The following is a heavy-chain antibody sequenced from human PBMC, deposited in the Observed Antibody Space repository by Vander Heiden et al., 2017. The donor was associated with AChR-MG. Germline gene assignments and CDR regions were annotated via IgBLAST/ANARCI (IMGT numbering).Heavy chain of an antibody. CDR3: ARHPPYNGFDP. CDR1: GGSITSGGYC. CDR2: VYYSGST. D-gene: IGHD3-10*01. J-gene: IGHJ5*02. Sequence: QLQLQESGPGLVKPSETLSLTCTVLGGSITSGGYCWGWIRHPPEKGPEWIGSVYYSGSTYYNPSLKSRVTISVDTSNNQFSLKLSSVTAADTAIYYCARHPPYNGFDPWGQGTLVTVSS. V-gene: IGHV4-39*01.